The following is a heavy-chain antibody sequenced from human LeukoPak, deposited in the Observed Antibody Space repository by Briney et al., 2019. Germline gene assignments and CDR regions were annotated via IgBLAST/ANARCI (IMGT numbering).Heavy chain of an antibody. Sequence: QPGGSLRLSCAASGFTVGSNYMSWVRQAPGKGLEWVSVIYGGGSTYYADSVKGRFTISRDNSKNTVYLQVNSLRDEDTAVYYCARDLEAANTYYFDYWGQGTMVTVSS. J-gene: IGHJ4*02. D-gene: IGHD6-13*01. CDR2: IYGGGST. V-gene: IGHV3-66*01. CDR3: ARDLEAANTYYFDY. CDR1: GFTVGSNY.